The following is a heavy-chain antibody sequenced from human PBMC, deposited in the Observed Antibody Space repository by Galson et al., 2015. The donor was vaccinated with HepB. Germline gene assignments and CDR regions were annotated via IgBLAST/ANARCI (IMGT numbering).Heavy chain of an antibody. CDR2: INHSGSS. Sequence: LSLTCTVYGGSFSDYYWSWIRQPPGKGLEWIGEINHSGSSNYNPSLKSRVTISIDKSKNHFSLKLSSVTAADTAVYYCARGRRGIAVAANWFDPWGQGTLVTVSS. CDR1: GGSFSDYY. CDR3: ARGRRGIAVAANWFDP. V-gene: IGHV4-34*01. D-gene: IGHD6-19*01. J-gene: IGHJ5*02.